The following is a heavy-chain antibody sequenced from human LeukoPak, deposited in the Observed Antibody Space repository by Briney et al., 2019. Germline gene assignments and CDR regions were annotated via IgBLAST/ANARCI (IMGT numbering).Heavy chain of an antibody. Sequence: SQTLSLTCTVSGGSIGSGGSYWSWIRQHPGKGLEWIGYIYYSGSTYYNPSLKSRVTISVDTSKNQFSLKLSSVTAADTAVYYCARGIGIAAAGHFDYWGQGTLATVSS. D-gene: IGHD6-13*01. CDR3: ARGIGIAAAGHFDY. V-gene: IGHV4-31*03. CDR1: GGSIGSGGSY. J-gene: IGHJ4*02. CDR2: IYYSGST.